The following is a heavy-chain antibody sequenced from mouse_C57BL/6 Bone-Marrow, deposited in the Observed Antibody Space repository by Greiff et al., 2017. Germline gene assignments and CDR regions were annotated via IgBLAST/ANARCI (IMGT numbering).Heavy chain of an antibody. Sequence: VQLQQSGPELVKPGASVKLSCKASGYTFTSYDINWVKQRPGQGLEWIGWIYPGDGSTKYNEKFKGKATLTVDTSSSTAYMELHSLTSEDSTVYFCARVEFDGSSGDWYFEVWGTGTTVTVTS. J-gene: IGHJ1*03. V-gene: IGHV1-85*01. CDR1: GYTFTSYD. D-gene: IGHD1-1*01. CDR3: ARVEFDGSSGDWYFEV. CDR2: IYPGDGST.